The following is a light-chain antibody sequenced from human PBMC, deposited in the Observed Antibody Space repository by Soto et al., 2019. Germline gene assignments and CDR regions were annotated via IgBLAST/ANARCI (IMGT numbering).Light chain of an antibody. CDR1: QTISSW. Sequence: DIQMTQSPSTLSGSVGDRGTITCRASQTISSWLAWYQQKPGKAPKLLIYKASTLKSGVPSRFSGSGSGTEFTLTISSLQPDDFATYYCQHYNSYSEEFGQGTKVDIK. CDR2: KAS. J-gene: IGKJ1*01. CDR3: QHYNSYSEE. V-gene: IGKV1-5*03.